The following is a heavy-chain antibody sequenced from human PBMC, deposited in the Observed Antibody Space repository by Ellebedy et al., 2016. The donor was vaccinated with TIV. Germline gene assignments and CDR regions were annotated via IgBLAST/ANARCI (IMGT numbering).Heavy chain of an antibody. Sequence: PGGSLRLSCAASGFTFSSYGMHWVRQAPAKGLGWVAVIWYDGSNKYYADSVKGRFTISRDNSKNTLYLQMNSLRAEDTAVYYCARDKAGYYDSSGYYYGGWFDPWGQGTLVTVSS. J-gene: IGHJ5*02. CDR1: GFTFSSYG. D-gene: IGHD3-22*01. V-gene: IGHV3-33*08. CDR2: IWYDGSNK. CDR3: ARDKAGYYDSSGYYYGGWFDP.